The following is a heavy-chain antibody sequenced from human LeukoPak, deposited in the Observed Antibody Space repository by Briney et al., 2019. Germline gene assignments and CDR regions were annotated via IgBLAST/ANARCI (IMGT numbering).Heavy chain of an antibody. Sequence: PSETLSLTCTVSGGSISSSSYYWGWIRQPPGKGPEWIGSIYYSGSTYYNPSLKSRVTISVDTSKNQFSLKLSSVTAADTAVYYCARRRTVYPFDYWGQGTLVTVSS. J-gene: IGHJ4*02. CDR1: GGSISSSSYY. CDR3: ARRRTVYPFDY. CDR2: IYYSGST. D-gene: IGHD2-2*02. V-gene: IGHV4-39*01.